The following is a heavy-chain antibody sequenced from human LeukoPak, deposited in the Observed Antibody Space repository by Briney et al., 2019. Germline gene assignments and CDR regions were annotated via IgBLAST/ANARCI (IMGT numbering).Heavy chain of an antibody. V-gene: IGHV3-11*01. D-gene: IGHD6-6*01. CDR2: ISSSGSTI. Sequence: GGSLRLSCAASGFTFDDYAMHWVRQAPGKGLEWVSYISSSGSTIYYADSVKGRFTISRDNAKNSLYLQMNSLRAEDTAVYYCARDVEQLFGVRLSGYFDYWGQGTLVTVSS. J-gene: IGHJ4*02. CDR1: GFTFDDYA. CDR3: ARDVEQLFGVRLSGYFDY.